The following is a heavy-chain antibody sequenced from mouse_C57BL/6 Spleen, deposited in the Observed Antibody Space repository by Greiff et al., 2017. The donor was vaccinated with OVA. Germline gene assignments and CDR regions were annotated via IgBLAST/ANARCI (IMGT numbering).Heavy chain of an antibody. J-gene: IGHJ2*01. CDR2: IYPGDGDT. CDR1: GYAFSSSW. Sequence: QVQLQQSGPELVKPGASVKLSCKASGYAFSSSWMNWVKQRPGKGLEWIGRIYPGDGDTNYNGKFKGKATLTADKSSSTAYMQLSSLTSEDSAVYFCATFYYGNDFDYWGQGTTLTVSS. CDR3: ATFYYGNDFDY. D-gene: IGHD2-1*01. V-gene: IGHV1-82*01.